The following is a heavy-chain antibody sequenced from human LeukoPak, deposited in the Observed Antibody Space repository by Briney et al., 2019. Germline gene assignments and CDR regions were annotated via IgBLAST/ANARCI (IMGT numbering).Heavy chain of an antibody. V-gene: IGHV1-8*02. Sequence: HWASVMVSCKASGYTFTGYYMHGVRQAPGQGLEWMGWMNPNSGNTGYAQKFQGRVTMTRNTSISTAYMELSSLRSEDTAVYYCARGVFIVGFDYWGQGTLVPVSS. CDR3: ARGVFIVGFDY. CDR1: GYTFTGYY. J-gene: IGHJ4*02. D-gene: IGHD1-26*01. CDR2: MNPNSGNT.